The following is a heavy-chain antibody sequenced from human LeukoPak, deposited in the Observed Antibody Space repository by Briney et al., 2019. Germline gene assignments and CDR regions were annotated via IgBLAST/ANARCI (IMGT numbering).Heavy chain of an antibody. CDR1: GGSISSYY. Sequence: PSETLALTCTVSGGSISSYYWSWIRQPPGKGLEWIGYIYYSGSTNYNPALKSRVTISVDTSKNQFSLKLSSVTAADTAVYYCARLLGRVDNWFDPWGQGTLVTVSS. J-gene: IGHJ5*02. V-gene: IGHV4-59*01. CDR3: ARLLGRVDNWFDP. CDR2: IYYSGST. D-gene: IGHD3-10*01.